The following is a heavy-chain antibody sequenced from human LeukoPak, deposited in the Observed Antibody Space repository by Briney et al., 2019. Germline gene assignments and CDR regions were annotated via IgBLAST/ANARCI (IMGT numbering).Heavy chain of an antibody. CDR3: ARDEGIVVVPAAAPFDY. D-gene: IGHD2-2*01. V-gene: IGHV1-18*01. CDR1: GYTFTSYG. J-gene: IGHJ4*02. CDR2: ISAYNGNT. Sequence: ASVKVSCKASGYTFTSYGISWARQAPGQGLEWMGWISAYNGNTNYAQKLQGRVTMTTDTSTSTAYMELRRLRSDDTAVYYCARDEGIVVVPAAAPFDYWGQGTLVTVSS.